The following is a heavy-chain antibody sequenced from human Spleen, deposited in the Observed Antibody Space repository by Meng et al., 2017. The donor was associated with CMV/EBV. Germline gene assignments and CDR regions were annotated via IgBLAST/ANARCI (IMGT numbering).Heavy chain of an antibody. J-gene: IGHJ4*02. CDR3: VRALDHDYHDYYFDH. Sequence: GESLKISCAASGFTFSSYAMHWVRQAPGKGLEWVAVISYDGSNKYYADSVKGRFTISRDNSKNTLYLQMNSLRAEDTAIYYCVRALDHDYHDYYFDHWGQGTLVTVSS. CDR1: GFTFSSYA. D-gene: IGHD4-17*01. V-gene: IGHV3-30-3*01. CDR2: ISYDGSNK.